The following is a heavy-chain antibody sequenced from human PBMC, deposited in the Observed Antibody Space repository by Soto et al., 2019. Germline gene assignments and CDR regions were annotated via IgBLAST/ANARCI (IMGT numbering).Heavy chain of an antibody. V-gene: IGHV3-30-3*01. CDR2: ISYDGSNK. D-gene: IGHD2-15*01. Sequence: GGSLRLSCAASGFTFSSYAMHWVRQAPGKGLEWVAVISYDGSNKYYADSVKGRFTISRDNSKNTLYLQMNSLRAEDTAVYYCARDENCSGGSCYGYDGRYYGMDVWGQGTTVTVSS. J-gene: IGHJ6*02. CDR1: GFTFSSYA. CDR3: ARDENCSGGSCYGYDGRYYGMDV.